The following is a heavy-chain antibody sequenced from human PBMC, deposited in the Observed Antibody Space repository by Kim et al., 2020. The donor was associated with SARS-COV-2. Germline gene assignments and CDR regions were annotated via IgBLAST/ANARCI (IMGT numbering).Heavy chain of an antibody. Sequence: SETLSLTCTVSGGSISSGSYYWSWIRQPAGKGLEWIGRIYTSGSTNYNPSLKSRVTISVDTSKNQFSLKLSSVTAADTAVYYCARDPGWGIAAAGPNYFDYWGQGTLVTVSS. CDR3: ARDPGWGIAAAGPNYFDY. CDR1: GGSISSGSYY. CDR2: IYTSGST. D-gene: IGHD6-13*01. J-gene: IGHJ4*02. V-gene: IGHV4-61*02.